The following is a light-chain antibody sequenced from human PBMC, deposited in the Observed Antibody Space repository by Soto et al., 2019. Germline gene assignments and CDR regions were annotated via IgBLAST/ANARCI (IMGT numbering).Light chain of an antibody. J-gene: IGLJ1*01. CDR2: EVN. V-gene: IGLV2-8*01. CDR1: SSDVGGYNY. Sequence: QSALTQPPSASGSPGQSVTISCTGTSSDVGGYNYVSWYQQHPGKVPKVLISEVNKRPSGVPDRFSGSKSGNTASLTVSGLQADDEAYYYCSSFAGTFFVFGTGTEVTVL. CDR3: SSFAGTFFV.